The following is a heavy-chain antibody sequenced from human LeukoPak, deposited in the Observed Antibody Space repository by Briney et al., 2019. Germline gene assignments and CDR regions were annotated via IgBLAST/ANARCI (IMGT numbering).Heavy chain of an antibody. V-gene: IGHV4-59*01. CDR1: GGSISSYY. J-gene: IGHJ4*02. CDR2: IYYSGST. CDR3: ARGADSSGYYSIFYFDY. Sequence: PSETLSLTCTVSGGSISSYYWNWIRQPPGKGLEWIGYIYYSGSTNYNPSLKSRVTISVDTSKNRFSLKLNSVTAADTAVYYCARGADSSGYYSIFYFDYWGQGTLVTVSS. D-gene: IGHD3-22*01.